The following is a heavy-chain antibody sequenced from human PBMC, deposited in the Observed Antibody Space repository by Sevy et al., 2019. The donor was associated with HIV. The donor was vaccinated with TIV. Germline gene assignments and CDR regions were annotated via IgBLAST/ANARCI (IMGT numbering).Heavy chain of an antibody. J-gene: IGHJ6*02. CDR2: IKQDGSEK. CDR3: ARDVGEGGDYYGMDV. Sequence: GSLRLSCAASGFTFSSYWMSWVRQAPGKGLEWVANIKQDGSEKYYVDSVKGRFTISRDNAKNSLYLQMNSLGAEDTAVYYCARDVGEGGDYYGMDVWGQGTTVTVSS. V-gene: IGHV3-7*01. CDR1: GFTFSSYW. D-gene: IGHD3-3*01.